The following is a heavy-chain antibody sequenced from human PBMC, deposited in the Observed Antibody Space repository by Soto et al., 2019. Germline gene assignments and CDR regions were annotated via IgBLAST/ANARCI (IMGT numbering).Heavy chain of an antibody. CDR3: ARSPMGSSGWYPANWFDP. J-gene: IGHJ5*02. CDR2: IYPGDSDT. D-gene: IGHD6-19*01. V-gene: IGHV5-51*01. CDR1: GYSFTSYW. Sequence: GESLKISCKGSGYSFTSYWIGWVRQMPGKGLEWMGIIYPGDSDTRYSPSFQGQVTISADKSISTAYLQWSSLKASDTAMYYCARSPMGSSGWYPANWFDPWGQGTLVTVSS.